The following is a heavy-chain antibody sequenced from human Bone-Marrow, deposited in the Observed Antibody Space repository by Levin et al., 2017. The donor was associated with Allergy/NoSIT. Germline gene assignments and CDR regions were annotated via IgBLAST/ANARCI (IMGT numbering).Heavy chain of an antibody. CDR3: ARDNWNYAQPDY. D-gene: IGHD1-7*01. J-gene: IGHJ4*02. Sequence: PGGSLRLSCAASGFTFSSYGMHWVRQAPGKGLEWVAVIWYDGSNKYYADSVKGRFTISRDNSKNTLYLQMNSLRAEDTAVYYCARDNWNYAQPDYWGQGTLVTVSS. V-gene: IGHV3-33*01. CDR2: IWYDGSNK. CDR1: GFTFSSYG.